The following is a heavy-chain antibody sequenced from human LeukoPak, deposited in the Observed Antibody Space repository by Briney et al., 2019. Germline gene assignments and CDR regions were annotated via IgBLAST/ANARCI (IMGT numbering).Heavy chain of an antibody. V-gene: IGHV1-69*13. J-gene: IGHJ4*02. CDR1: GGTFSSYA. CDR3: ARGRELPGN. D-gene: IGHD1-26*01. CDR2: IIPIFGTA. Sequence: SVKVSCKASGGTFSSYAISWVRQAPGQGLEWMGGIIPIFGTADYAQRFHGRVTITADESTNTAYMELSSLRSGDTAVYYCARGRELPGNWGQGTLVTVSS.